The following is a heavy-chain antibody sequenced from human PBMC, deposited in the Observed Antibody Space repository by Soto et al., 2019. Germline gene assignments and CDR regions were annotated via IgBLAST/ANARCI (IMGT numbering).Heavy chain of an antibody. Sequence: GALRLSCAASGFTVSSNYMSWVRQAPGKGLEWVSVIYSGGSTYYADSVKGRFTISRDNSKNTLYLQMNSLRAEDTAVYYCASGQWLGPHNAFDIWGQGTMVTVSS. D-gene: IGHD6-19*01. CDR2: IYSGGST. CDR3: ASGQWLGPHNAFDI. CDR1: GFTVSSNY. J-gene: IGHJ3*02. V-gene: IGHV3-53*01.